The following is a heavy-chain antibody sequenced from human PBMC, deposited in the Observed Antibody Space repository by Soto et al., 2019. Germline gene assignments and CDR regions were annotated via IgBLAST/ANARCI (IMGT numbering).Heavy chain of an antibody. D-gene: IGHD1-26*01. V-gene: IGHV4-4*07. J-gene: IGHJ3*02. Sequence: QAQLQESGPGLVKPSETLSLTCTVSGGSITSYYWSWIRQPAGKGLEWIGRMHTSGSSNYNPSLKGRVTMSVDTSKNQFSLKLSSVTAAGTAVYYCARSGSYYDSRAFDIWGQGTMVTVSS. CDR2: MHTSGSS. CDR3: ARSGSYYDSRAFDI. CDR1: GGSITSYY.